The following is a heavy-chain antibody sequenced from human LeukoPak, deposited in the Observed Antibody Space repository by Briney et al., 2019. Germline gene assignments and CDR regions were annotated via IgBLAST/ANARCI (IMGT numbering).Heavy chain of an antibody. Sequence: SVKVSCKASGGTFSSYAISWVRQAPGQGLEWMGGIIPIFGTANYAQKFQGRVTITADESTSTAYMELSSLRSEDTAVYYCARALIYCSGGSCYAPGVDYWGQGTLVTVSS. D-gene: IGHD2-15*01. CDR3: ARALIYCSGGSCYAPGVDY. J-gene: IGHJ4*02. V-gene: IGHV1-69*13. CDR2: IIPIFGTA. CDR1: GGTFSSYA.